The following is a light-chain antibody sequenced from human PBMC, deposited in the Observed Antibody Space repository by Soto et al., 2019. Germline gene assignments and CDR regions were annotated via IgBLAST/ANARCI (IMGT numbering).Light chain of an antibody. Sequence: EIVLTQSPATLSLSPGEKATLSCRASQNVGGYLAWYQQKPGQAPRLLISDASNRAAGIPARFSGIGSGTDFTLTISSLEPEDFAVYYCQQRNSWPLTFGGGTKVDIK. CDR1: QNVGGY. V-gene: IGKV3-11*01. J-gene: IGKJ4*01. CDR3: QQRNSWPLT. CDR2: DAS.